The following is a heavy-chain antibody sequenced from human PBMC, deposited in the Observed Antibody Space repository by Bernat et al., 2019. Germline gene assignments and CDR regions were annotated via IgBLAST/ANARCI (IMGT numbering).Heavy chain of an antibody. CDR3: ERDYRLVRRGVIILYFFDY. CDR2: ISGSGGST. V-gene: IGHV3-23*01. CDR1: GSTFSSYA. J-gene: IGHJ4*02. Sequence: EVQLLESGGGLVQPGGSLRLSCAASGSTFSSYAMSWVRQAPGKGLEWVSAISGSGGSTYYGDSVKVRFTISSDNYKNTQYLQMNSLNAEDTAVYYCERDYRLVRRGVIILYFFDYWGQGTLVTVSS. D-gene: IGHD3-10*01.